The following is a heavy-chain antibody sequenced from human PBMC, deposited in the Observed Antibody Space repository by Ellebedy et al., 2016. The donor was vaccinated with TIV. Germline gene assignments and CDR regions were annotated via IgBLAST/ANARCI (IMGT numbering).Heavy chain of an antibody. V-gene: IGHV3-21*06. CDR1: GFTFSSYT. J-gene: IGHJ4*02. CDR2: IGSSGSYI. D-gene: IGHD1-26*01. CDR3: SRLGPYSGSYYSPVDY. Sequence: GESLKISCAASGFTFSSYTMNWVRQAPGKGLEWVSSIGSSGSYIYYADSLKGRFIISRDNAKNALSLQMNSLRAEDTDVYYCSRLGPYSGSYYSPVDYWGQGTLVTVSS.